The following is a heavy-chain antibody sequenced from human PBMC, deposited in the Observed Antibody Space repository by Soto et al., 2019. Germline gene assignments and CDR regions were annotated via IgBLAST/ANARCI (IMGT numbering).Heavy chain of an antibody. CDR1: VFTFSNYW. V-gene: IGHV3-7*01. CDR3: SRDVVVGAKALNY. D-gene: IGHD2-15*01. J-gene: IGHJ4*02. CDR2: IKEDGSEK. Sequence: WWSLRLSCAASVFTFSNYWMTWVRQAPGKGLEWVANIKEDGSEKHYVDSVKGRFTISRDNAKNSLYLQMNSLRVEDTAVYFCSRDVVVGAKALNYWGQGALVTSPQ.